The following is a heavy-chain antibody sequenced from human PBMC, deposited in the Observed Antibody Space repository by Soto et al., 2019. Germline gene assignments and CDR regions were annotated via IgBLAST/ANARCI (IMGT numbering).Heavy chain of an antibody. CDR1: GFTFSNYA. CDR2: ISYEGSNK. CDR3: ARAKTLKSAVTTFDY. D-gene: IGHD4-17*01. J-gene: IGHJ4*02. Sequence: QVQLVESGGGVVQPGRSLRLSCAASGFTFSNYAMHWVRQAPGKGLEWVAVISYEGSNKYYADSVKGRFTSSRDNSKDTLYLPMNRLRAEDTAVYYCARAKTLKSAVTTFDYWGQGTLVTVSS. V-gene: IGHV3-30-3*01.